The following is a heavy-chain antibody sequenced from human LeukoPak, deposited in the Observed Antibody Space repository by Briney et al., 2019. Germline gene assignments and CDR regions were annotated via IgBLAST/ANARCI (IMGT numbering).Heavy chain of an antibody. CDR2: IYTSGST. J-gene: IGHJ6*02. CDR1: GGSISSYY. D-gene: IGHD3-16*02. V-gene: IGHV4-4*07. Sequence: SETLSLTCTVSGGSISSYYWSWIRQPAGKGLEWIGRIYTSGSTNYNPSLKSRVTISVDTSKNQFSLKLSSVTAADTAVYYCARLSWTALVYGMDVWGQGTTVTVSS. CDR3: ARLSWTALVYGMDV.